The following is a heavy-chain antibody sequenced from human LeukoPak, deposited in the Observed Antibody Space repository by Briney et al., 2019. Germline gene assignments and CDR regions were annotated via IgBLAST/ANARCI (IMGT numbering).Heavy chain of an antibody. J-gene: IGHJ3*02. CDR2: IYYSGST. Sequence: SETLSLTCTVSGGSISSSSYYWGWIRQPPGKGLEWIGSIYYSGSTYYNPSLKSRVTISVDTSKNQFSLKLSSVTAADTAVYYCARDRAFDIWGQGTMVTVSS. CDR1: GGSISSSSYY. V-gene: IGHV4-39*07. CDR3: ARDRAFDI.